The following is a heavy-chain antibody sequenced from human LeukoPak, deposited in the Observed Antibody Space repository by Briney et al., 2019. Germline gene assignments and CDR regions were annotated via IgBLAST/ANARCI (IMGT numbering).Heavy chain of an antibody. CDR1: GGTFSSYA. V-gene: IGHV1-69*13. J-gene: IGHJ6*03. Sequence: SVKVSCKASGGTFSSYAISWVRQAPGQGLEWMGGIIPIFGTANYAQKFQGRVTITADESTSTAYMELSSLRSEDTAVYYCAREVGTYYYDSSGYYRSVGYYYYYMDVWGKGTTVTISS. CDR3: AREVGTYYYDSSGYYRSVGYYYYYMDV. D-gene: IGHD3-22*01. CDR2: IIPIFGTA.